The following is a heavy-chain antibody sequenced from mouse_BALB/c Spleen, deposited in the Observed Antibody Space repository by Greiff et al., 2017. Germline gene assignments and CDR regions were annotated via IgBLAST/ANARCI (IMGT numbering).Heavy chain of an antibody. CDR3: ARGGIYYGNYLDY. D-gene: IGHD2-1*01. Sequence: VKLMESGPGLVAPSQSLSITCTVSGFSLTGYGVNWVRQPPGKGLEWLGMIWGDGSTDYNSALKSRLSISKDNSKSQVFLKMNSLQTDDTAMYYCARGGIYYGNYLDYWGQGTTLTVSS. V-gene: IGHV2-6-7*01. J-gene: IGHJ2*01. CDR1: GFSLTGYG. CDR2: IWGDGST.